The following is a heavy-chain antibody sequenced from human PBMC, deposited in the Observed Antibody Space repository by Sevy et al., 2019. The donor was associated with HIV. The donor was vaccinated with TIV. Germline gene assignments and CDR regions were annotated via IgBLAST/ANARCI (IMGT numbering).Heavy chain of an antibody. CDR3: AGDQDLRPYYYYGMDV. Sequence: GGSLRLSCAASGFTFSDYYMSWIRQAPGKGLEWVSYISSSGSTIYYADSVKGRFTFSSDNDKNSLYLQMNSLGAEDTAVYYCAGDQDLRPYYYYGMDVWGQGTTVTVSS. CDR2: ISSSGSTI. CDR1: GFTFSDYY. D-gene: IGHD6-6*01. J-gene: IGHJ6*02. V-gene: IGHV3-11*01.